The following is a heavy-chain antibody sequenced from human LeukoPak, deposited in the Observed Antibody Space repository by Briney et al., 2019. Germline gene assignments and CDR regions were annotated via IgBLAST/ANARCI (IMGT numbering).Heavy chain of an antibody. CDR3: AKVVDVTTVTTFDY. D-gene: IGHD4-11*01. Sequence: PGGSLRLSCAASGFTFSSYGMHWVRQAPGKGLEWVAFIRYDGSNKYYADSVKGRFTISRDNSKNTLYLQMNSLRAEDTAVYYCAKVVDVTTVTTFDYWGQGTLVTVSS. CDR1: GFTFSSYG. CDR2: IRYDGSNK. J-gene: IGHJ4*02. V-gene: IGHV3-30*02.